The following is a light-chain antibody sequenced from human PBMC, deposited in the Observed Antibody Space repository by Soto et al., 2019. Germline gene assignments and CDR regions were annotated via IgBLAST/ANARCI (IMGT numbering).Light chain of an antibody. V-gene: IGKV1-5*01. Sequence: DIQIIPSPSTLSSFVGYRFNIPFRASQSIDRWLAWYQQKPGKAPKVQIYDDSTLESGVQSRFSGSGSGTEFTLTISSLKPDDFETYYRQQYKSYWTLGQGTKV. CDR1: QSIDRW. CDR3: QQYKSYWT. CDR2: DDS. J-gene: IGKJ1*01.